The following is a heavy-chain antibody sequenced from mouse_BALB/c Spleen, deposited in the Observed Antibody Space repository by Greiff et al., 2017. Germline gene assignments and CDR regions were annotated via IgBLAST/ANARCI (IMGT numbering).Heavy chain of an antibody. CDR2: IWGDGST. Sequence: QVQLKESGPGLVAPSQSLSITCTVSGFSLTSYGVSWVRQPPGKGLEWLGVIWGDGSTNYHSALISRLSISKDNSKSQVFLKLSSLQTDDTATYYCATYGNYPAWFAYWGQGTLVTVSA. CDR3: ATYGNYPAWFAY. J-gene: IGHJ3*01. CDR1: GFSLTSYG. V-gene: IGHV2-3*01. D-gene: IGHD2-1*01.